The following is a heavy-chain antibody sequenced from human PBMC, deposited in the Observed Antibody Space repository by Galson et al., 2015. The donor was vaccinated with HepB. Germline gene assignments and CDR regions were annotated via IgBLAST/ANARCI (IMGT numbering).Heavy chain of an antibody. Sequence: SLRLSCAASGFTFSSYAMSWVRQAPGKGLEWVSAISGSGGSTYYADSVKGRFTISRDNSKNTLYLQMNSLRAEDTAVYYCAIRPPSRFSSGSLNDYWGQGTLVTVSS. CDR3: AIRPPSRFSSGSLNDY. CDR2: ISGSGGST. D-gene: IGHD6-19*01. J-gene: IGHJ4*02. V-gene: IGHV3-23*01. CDR1: GFTFSSYA.